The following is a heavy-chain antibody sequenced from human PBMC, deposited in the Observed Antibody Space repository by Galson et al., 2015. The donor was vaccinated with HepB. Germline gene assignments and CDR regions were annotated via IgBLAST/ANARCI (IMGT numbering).Heavy chain of an antibody. D-gene: IGHD3-10*01. CDR3: ARIRGVRGVIGAFDI. CDR2: IDWDDDK. CDR1: GFSLATGGVG. Sequence: ALVKPTQTLTLTCTFSGFSLATGGVGVGWIRQPPGKALEWLALIDWDDDKYYSTSLKTRLTISKDTSKNQVVLTMTNMDPVDTATYYCARIRGVRGVIGAFDIWGQGTMVTVSS. V-gene: IGHV2-70*01. J-gene: IGHJ3*02.